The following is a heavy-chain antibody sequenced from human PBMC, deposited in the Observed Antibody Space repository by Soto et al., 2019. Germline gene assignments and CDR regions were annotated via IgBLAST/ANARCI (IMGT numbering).Heavy chain of an antibody. CDR1: AGTFRSYA. CDR2: IIPMVETT. CDR3: ARQGVEYGSGTAYYDYGLDA. Sequence: QVQLVQSEAEVQKPGSSVKVSCKASAGTFRSYAINWVRQAPGQGLEWMGKIIPMVETTNYAQKFQGRVTITADEPTNTAYRELSSLRSEDKDVYYCARQGVEYGSGTAYYDYGLDAWGQGTTVTVSS. J-gene: IGHJ6*02. V-gene: IGHV1-69*18. D-gene: IGHD3-10*01.